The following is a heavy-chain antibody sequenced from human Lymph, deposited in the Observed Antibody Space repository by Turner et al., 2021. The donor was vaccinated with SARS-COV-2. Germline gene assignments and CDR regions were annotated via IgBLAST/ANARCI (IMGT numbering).Heavy chain of an antibody. CDR3: ARDLDTAGGMDV. D-gene: IGHD5-18*01. J-gene: IGHJ6*02. V-gene: IGHV3-53*04. Sequence: EVQLVESGGGLVQPGGSLSLSWAASGITVSRNYMSWVRQAPGKGLEWVSVIYRGGSSYYADSVKGRFTISRHNSKNTLYLQMNSLRAEDTAVYYCARDLDTAGGMDVWGQGTTVTVSS. CDR2: IYRGGSS. CDR1: GITVSRNY.